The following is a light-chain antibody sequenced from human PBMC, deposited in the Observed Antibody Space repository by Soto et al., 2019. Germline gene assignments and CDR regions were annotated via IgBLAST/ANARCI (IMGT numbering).Light chain of an antibody. Sequence: IQVTTTPSSLSASVGDSVTLSCQTSQRIDSYIHWYQHQSGKPPKLLIYAASTLQDGVPSRFSGGGSGTAFSLIITGLQPGDSATYYCQQTYTSVATFGQGTKVDIK. J-gene: IGKJ1*01. V-gene: IGKV1-39*01. CDR2: AAS. CDR3: QQTYTSVAT. CDR1: QRIDSY.